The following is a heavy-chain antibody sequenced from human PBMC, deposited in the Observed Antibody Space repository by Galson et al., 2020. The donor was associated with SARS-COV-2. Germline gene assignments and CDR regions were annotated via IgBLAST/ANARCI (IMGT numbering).Heavy chain of an antibody. CDR3: ARGRYYDFWSGPNGWFDP. Sequence: ASVKVSCKASGYTFTSYDINWVRQATVQGLEWMGWMNPNSGNTGYAQKFQGRVTMTRNTSISTAYMELSSLRSEDTAVYYCARGRYYDFWSGPNGWFDPWGQGTLVTVSS. J-gene: IGHJ5*02. CDR1: GYTFTSYD. D-gene: IGHD3-3*01. V-gene: IGHV1-8*01. CDR2: MNPNSGNT.